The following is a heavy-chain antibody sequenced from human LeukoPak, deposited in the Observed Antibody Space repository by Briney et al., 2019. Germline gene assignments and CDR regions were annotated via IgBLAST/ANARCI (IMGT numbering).Heavy chain of an antibody. CDR2: IWYDGSNK. D-gene: IGHD6-13*01. J-gene: IGHJ4*02. V-gene: IGHV3-33*06. Sequence: GGSLRLSCAASGFTFSRFGMQWVRQAPGKGLEWVAVIWYDGSNKYYADSVKGRFTISRDNSKNTLYLQMNSLRAEDTAVYYCAKDLFPSYSSSSPTGDYWGQGTLVTVSS. CDR3: AKDLFPSYSSSSPTGDY. CDR1: GFTFSRFG.